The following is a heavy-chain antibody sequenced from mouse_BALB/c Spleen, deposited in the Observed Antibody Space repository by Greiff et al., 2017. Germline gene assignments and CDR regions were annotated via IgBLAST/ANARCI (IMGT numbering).Heavy chain of an antibody. J-gene: IGHJ3*01. Sequence: EVQGVESGGGLVQPGGSRKLSCAASGFTFSSFGMHWVRQAPEKGLEWVAYISSGSSTIYYADTVKGRFTLSRDNPKNTLFLQMTSLRSEDTAMYYCARDYRYEGAWFAYWGQGTLVTVSA. CDR3: ARDYRYEGAWFAY. CDR1: GFTFSSFG. V-gene: IGHV5-17*02. CDR2: ISSGSSTI. D-gene: IGHD2-14*01.